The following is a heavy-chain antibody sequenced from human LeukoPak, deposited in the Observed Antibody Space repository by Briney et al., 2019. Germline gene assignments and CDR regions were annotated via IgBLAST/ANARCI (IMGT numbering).Heavy chain of an antibody. CDR1: GDSVSSNSAA. V-gene: IGHV6-1*01. D-gene: IGHD5-24*01. CDR2: TYYRSKWYN. Sequence: SQTLSLTCAISGDSVSSNSAAWNWVRQSPSRGLEWLGRTYYRSKWYNDYAVSVKSRITINPDTSKNQFSLQLSSVTPEDTAVYYCARQNNTYHHYNLGWSDPWGQGTLVTVSS. J-gene: IGHJ5*02. CDR3: ARQNNTYHHYNLGWSDP.